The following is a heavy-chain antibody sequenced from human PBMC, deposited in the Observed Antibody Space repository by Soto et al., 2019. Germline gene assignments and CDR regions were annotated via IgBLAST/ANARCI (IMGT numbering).Heavy chain of an antibody. CDR2: IYYSGST. Sequence: SETLSLTCTVSGGSISSYYWSWIRQHPGKGLEWIGYIYYSGSTNYNPSLKSRVTISVDTSKNQFSLKLSSVTAADTAVYYCARLVAVAGPGHFDYWGQGTLVTVSS. D-gene: IGHD6-19*01. V-gene: IGHV4-59*08. CDR1: GGSISSYY. CDR3: ARLVAVAGPGHFDY. J-gene: IGHJ4*02.